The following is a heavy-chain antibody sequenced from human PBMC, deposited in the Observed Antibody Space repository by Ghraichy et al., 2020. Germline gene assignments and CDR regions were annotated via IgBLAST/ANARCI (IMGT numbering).Heavy chain of an antibody. V-gene: IGHV4-59*01. CDR3: ARGLALYSSGWYLGAFDI. Sequence: SETLSLTCTVSGGSISSYYWSWIRQPPGKGLEWIGYIYYSGNTNYNPSLKSRVTISVDTSKNQFSLKLSSVTAADTAVYYCARGLALYSSGWYLGAFDIWGQGTMVTVSS. J-gene: IGHJ3*02. CDR2: IYYSGNT. D-gene: IGHD6-19*01. CDR1: GGSISSYY.